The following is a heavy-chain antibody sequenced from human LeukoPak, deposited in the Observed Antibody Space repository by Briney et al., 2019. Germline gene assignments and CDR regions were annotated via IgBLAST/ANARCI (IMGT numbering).Heavy chain of an antibody. J-gene: IGHJ3*02. Sequence: GGSLRLSCAASGFTFSSYAMSWVRQAPGKGLEWVSAISGSGGSTYYADSVKGRFTISRDNSKNTLHLQMNSLRAEDTAVYYCARKIYDYYDSLYAFDIWGQGTMVTVSS. CDR3: ARKIYDYYDSLYAFDI. D-gene: IGHD3-22*01. CDR2: ISGSGGST. V-gene: IGHV3-23*01. CDR1: GFTFSSYA.